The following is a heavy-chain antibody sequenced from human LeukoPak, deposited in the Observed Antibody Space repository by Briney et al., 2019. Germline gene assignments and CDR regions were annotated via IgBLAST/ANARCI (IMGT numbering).Heavy chain of an antibody. Sequence: PGGSLRLSCAASGFTFSSYGMHWVRQAPGKGLEWVAVIWYDGSNKYYADSVKGRFTISRDNSKNTLYLQMNSLRAEDTAVYYCAGGTPYSSSGIDYWGQGTLVTVSS. CDR3: AGGTPYSSSGIDY. CDR2: IWYDGSNK. V-gene: IGHV3-33*01. J-gene: IGHJ4*02. CDR1: GFTFSSYG. D-gene: IGHD6-13*01.